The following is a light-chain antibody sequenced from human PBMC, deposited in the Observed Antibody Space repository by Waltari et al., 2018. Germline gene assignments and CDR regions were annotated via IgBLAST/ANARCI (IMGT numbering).Light chain of an antibody. Sequence: VLTQSPGTLSLSAGETATLSCRASQFITTRYFAWYQQKLGQPPRLLIYGASSRAAGIPDRFSGSGSGTDFTLTISRLEPEDSAVYFCQQYGSSIMYTFGQGTKVEIK. CDR3: QQYGSSIMYT. CDR2: GAS. J-gene: IGKJ2*01. V-gene: IGKV3-20*01. CDR1: QFITTRY.